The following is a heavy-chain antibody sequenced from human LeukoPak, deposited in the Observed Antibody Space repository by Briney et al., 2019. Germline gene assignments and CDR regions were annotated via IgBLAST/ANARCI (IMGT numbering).Heavy chain of an antibody. J-gene: IGHJ5*02. V-gene: IGHV1-46*01. CDR2: INPSGGST. D-gene: IGHD2-15*01. CDR1: GYTFTSYY. Sequence: ASXKVSCKASGYTFTSYYMHWVRQAPGQGLEWMGIINPSGGSTSYAQKFQGRVTMTRDTSTSTVYMELSSLRSEDTAVYYCARDPLLWQRNNWFDPWGRGTLVTVSS. CDR3: ARDPLLWQRNNWFDP.